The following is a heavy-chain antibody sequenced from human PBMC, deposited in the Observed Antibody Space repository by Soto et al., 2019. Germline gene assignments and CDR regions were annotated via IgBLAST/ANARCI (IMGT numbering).Heavy chain of an antibody. J-gene: IGHJ5*02. CDR2: IGRTAKNTAT. CDR1: GFIFSCSA. Sequence: GGCLRLSCAASGFIFSCSAMHWVRQAPGKGLEWVGRIGRTAKNTATEYGASVEGRFTISRDDPKNTTFLLMNSLKSEATAVYFCVRQWLVVSSLDRWGQGPLVTVSS. V-gene: IGHV3-73*01. D-gene: IGHD6-19*01. CDR3: VRQWLVVSSLDR.